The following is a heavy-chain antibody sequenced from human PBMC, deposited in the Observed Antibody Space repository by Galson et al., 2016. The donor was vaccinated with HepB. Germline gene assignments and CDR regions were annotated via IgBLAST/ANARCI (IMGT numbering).Heavy chain of an antibody. J-gene: IGHJ2*01. CDR2: VYYTEST. Sequence: SETLSLTCTVSGASISSSTYYWGWLRQPPGEGLEWIGSVYYTESTYYNPSLKSRVTGYADTFKNQLSLKVKSVTAADTAVYYCARHPPFRMRVGTHHWYFYLWGRGTLVTVSS. V-gene: IGHV4-39*01. CDR3: ARHPPFRMRVGTHHWYFYL. D-gene: IGHD4-23*01. CDR1: GASISSSTYY.